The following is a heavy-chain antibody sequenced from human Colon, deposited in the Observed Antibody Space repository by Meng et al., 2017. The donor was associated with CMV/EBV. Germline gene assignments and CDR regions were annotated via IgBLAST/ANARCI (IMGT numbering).Heavy chain of an antibody. CDR2: INPNTGIP. D-gene: IGHD3-16*01. CDR1: GYTFTRYS. V-gene: IGHV7-4-1*02. Sequence: SVKGACKASGYTFTRYSMNWVRQDPGQGLEWMGWINPNTGIPMYAQGFTGRFVFSLDTSVTTAYLQINNLKAEDTAVYYCARGGIIEVWGQGTLVTVSS. J-gene: IGHJ4*02. CDR3: ARGGIIEV.